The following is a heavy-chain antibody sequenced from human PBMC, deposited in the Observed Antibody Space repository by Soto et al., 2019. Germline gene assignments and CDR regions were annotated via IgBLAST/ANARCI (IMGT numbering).Heavy chain of an antibody. J-gene: IGHJ6*02. V-gene: IGHV3-23*01. CDR2: LGDSGAPT. CDR1: GFTFSAYA. Sequence: XGSLRLSCAASGFTFSAYAMTWVRRAPGKGLEWVSGLGDSGAPTYYADSVKGRFTISRDNSRNTLFLQMDSLTVDDTAVYYCDKGAMRSFHGLDVWGQGTTVTVSS. D-gene: IGHD1-26*01. CDR3: DKGAMRSFHGLDV.